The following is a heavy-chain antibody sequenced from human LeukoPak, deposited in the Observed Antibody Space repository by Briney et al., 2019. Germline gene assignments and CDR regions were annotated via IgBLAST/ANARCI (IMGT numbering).Heavy chain of an antibody. D-gene: IGHD3-10*01. CDR1: GGPFSGYF. CDR2: IHNSGTT. CDR3: ARRYYYNLGSFPFDF. Sequence: SETLSLTCAVSGGPFSGYFWSWIRQPPGKGLEWIGEIHNSGTTNHNPSLNSRVTISEDTSKNQFHLNLSSVTAADTAVYYCARRYYYNLGSFPFDFWGQGTLVTASS. J-gene: IGHJ4*02. V-gene: IGHV4-34*01.